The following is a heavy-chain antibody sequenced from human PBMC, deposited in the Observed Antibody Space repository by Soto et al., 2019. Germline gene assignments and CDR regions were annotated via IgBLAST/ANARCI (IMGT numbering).Heavy chain of an antibody. Sequence: QITLKESGPPLVKPTQTLTLTCTFSGFSLSSSGESVGWIRQPPGKALEWLALLYWNGIERYSPSLKSRLTVFKDASKSQVVLTMTNMGPVDTATYFCAHGDPLDFHYWGQGTLVTVSP. CDR3: AHGDPLDFHY. CDR1: GFSLSSSGES. D-gene: IGHD3-10*01. CDR2: LYWNGIE. J-gene: IGHJ4*02. V-gene: IGHV2-5*01.